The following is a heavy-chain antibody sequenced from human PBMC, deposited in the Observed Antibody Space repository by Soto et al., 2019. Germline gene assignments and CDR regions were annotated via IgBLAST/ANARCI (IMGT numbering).Heavy chain of an antibody. V-gene: IGHV1-8*01. D-gene: IGHD3-3*01. CDR3: ARGGWTYYDFWSGYSPVNFDY. CDR2: MNPNSGNT. J-gene: IGHJ4*02. Sequence: ASVKVSCKASGYTFTSYDINWVRQATGQGLEWMGWMNPNSGNTGYAQKFQGRVTMTRNTSISTAYMELSSLRSEDTAVYYCARGGWTYYDFWSGYSPVNFDYWGQGTLVTVSS. CDR1: GYTFTSYD.